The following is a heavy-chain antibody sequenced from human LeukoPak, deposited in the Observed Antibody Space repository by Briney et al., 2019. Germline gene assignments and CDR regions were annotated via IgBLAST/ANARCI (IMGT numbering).Heavy chain of an antibody. D-gene: IGHD3-22*01. CDR2: VYYSGST. J-gene: IGHJ4*02. Sequence: SETLSLTCTVSGGSISSSSYYWGWIRQPPGKGLEWIGSVYYSGSTYYNPSLKSRVTISVDTSKNQFSLKLSSVTAADTAVYYCARESHYYYDSSGYAFDYWGQGTLVTVSS. V-gene: IGHV4-39*07. CDR3: ARESHYYYDSSGYAFDY. CDR1: GGSISSSSYY.